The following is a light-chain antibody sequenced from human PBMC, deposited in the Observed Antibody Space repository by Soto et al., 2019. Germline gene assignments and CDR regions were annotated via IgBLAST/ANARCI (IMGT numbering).Light chain of an antibody. CDR3: QQYYSFPLT. V-gene: IGKV1-6*01. CDR2: VAS. Sequence: IQMTQSPSSLSASVLDIVTITCLASLYIRSDLSWYQQRPGQAPKVLIYVASNLQSGVPSRFSGSGYGTDFTLTISCLQSEDFATYYCQQYYSFPLTFGPGTKVDIK. J-gene: IGKJ3*01. CDR1: LYIRSD.